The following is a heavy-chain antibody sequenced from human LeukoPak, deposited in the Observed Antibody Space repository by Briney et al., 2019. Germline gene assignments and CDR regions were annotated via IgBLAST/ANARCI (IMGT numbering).Heavy chain of an antibody. D-gene: IGHD4-23*01. Sequence: SVHVPCKPSRYTFTRYYMLGVRPAAPKERAGMGWINPNSGGTNYAQKFQGRVTMTRDTSISTAYMELSRLRSDDTAVYYCARDARGNSDFDYWGQGTLVTVSS. CDR3: ARDARGNSDFDY. CDR2: INPNSGGT. V-gene: IGHV1-2*02. J-gene: IGHJ4*02. CDR1: RYTFTRYY.